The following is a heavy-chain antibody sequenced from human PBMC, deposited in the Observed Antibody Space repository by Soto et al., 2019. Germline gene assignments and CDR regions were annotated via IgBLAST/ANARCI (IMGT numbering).Heavy chain of an antibody. CDR1: GGTFSSYA. CDR3: ARAGYYYDSSGYYQYYFAY. J-gene: IGHJ4*02. V-gene: IGHV1-69*06. CDR2: IIPIFGTA. Sequence: AAVKLSCKASGGTFSSYAISWVRQAPGQGLEWMGGIIPIFGTANYAQKFQGRVTITADKSTSTAYMELSSLRSEDTAVYYCARAGYYYDSSGYYQYYFAYWGQGTLVTVSS. D-gene: IGHD3-22*01.